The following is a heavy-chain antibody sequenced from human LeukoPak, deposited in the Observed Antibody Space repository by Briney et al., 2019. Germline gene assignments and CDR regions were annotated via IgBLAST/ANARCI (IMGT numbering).Heavy chain of an antibody. V-gene: IGHV3-11*03. CDR1: GFXFSDYY. CDR2: ITSSGAYT. D-gene: IGHD2-15*01. J-gene: IGHJ6*02. Sequence: PGGSLRLSCVVSGFXFSDYYMTWIRQAPGKGLECVSYITSSGAYTNHADSVKGRFTISRDNAKNSLYLQMSSLRAEDTAVYYCARRQVVGDFYGMDVWGQGTTVTVSS. CDR3: ARRQVVGDFYGMDV.